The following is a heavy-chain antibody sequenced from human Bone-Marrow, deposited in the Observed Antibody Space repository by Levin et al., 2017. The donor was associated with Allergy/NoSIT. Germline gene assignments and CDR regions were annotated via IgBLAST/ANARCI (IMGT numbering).Heavy chain of an antibody. V-gene: IGHV4-59*01. J-gene: IGHJ4*02. D-gene: IGHD6-13*01. Sequence: PSETLSLTCTVSGGSISSYYWSWIRQPPGKGLEWIGYIYYSGSTNYNPSLKSRVTISVDTSKNQFSLKLSSVTAADTAVYYCARASHIAAAAYFDYWGQGTLVTVSS. CDR1: GGSISSYY. CDR2: IYYSGST. CDR3: ARASHIAAAAYFDY.